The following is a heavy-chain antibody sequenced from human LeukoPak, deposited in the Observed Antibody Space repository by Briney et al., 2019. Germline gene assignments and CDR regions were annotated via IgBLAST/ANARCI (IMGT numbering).Heavy chain of an antibody. D-gene: IGHD5-12*01. CDR1: GGPFSGYS. Sequence: SETLSLTCAVHGGPFSGYSWNWIRQPPGMGLEWIGEVNHSGSTNYNPSLKSRVTISVDTSKNRFSLKLSSVTAADTSVYYCARGGYSGYRSRFDYRGQGTLVTVSS. CDR3: ARGGYSGYRSRFDY. CDR2: VNHSGST. J-gene: IGHJ4*02. V-gene: IGHV4-34*01.